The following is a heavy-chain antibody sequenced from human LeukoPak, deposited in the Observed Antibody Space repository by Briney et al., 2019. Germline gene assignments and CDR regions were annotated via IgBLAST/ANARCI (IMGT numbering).Heavy chain of an antibody. CDR2: IKQDGTEK. CDR1: GFTFSTYW. D-gene: IGHD3-10*01. Sequence: GGSLRLSCAASGFTFSTYWMTWVHQAPGKGLEGVANIKQDGTEKNYVDSVKGRFSISRDNAKNSVYLQMNSLRAEDTAVYYCARGGDYFASGSYYTPSHWGQGTLVTVSS. V-gene: IGHV3-7*01. CDR3: ARGGDYFASGSYYTPSH. J-gene: IGHJ4*02.